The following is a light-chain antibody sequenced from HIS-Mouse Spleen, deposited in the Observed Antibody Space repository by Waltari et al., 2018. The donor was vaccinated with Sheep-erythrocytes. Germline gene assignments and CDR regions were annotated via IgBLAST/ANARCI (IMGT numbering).Light chain of an antibody. J-gene: IGKJ5*01. CDR2: AAS. Sequence: DIQMTQSPSSLSASVGDRVTITCRASQSISSYLNWYQQKPWKAPKLLIYAASSLQSVVPSRFSGSGSGTDFTLTISSLQPEDFATYYCQQANSFPITVGQGTRLEIK. CDR1: QSISSY. V-gene: IGKV1-39*01. CDR3: QQANSFPIT.